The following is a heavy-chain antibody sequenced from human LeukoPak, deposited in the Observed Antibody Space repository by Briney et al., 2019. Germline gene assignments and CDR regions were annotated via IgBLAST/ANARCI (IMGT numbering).Heavy chain of an antibody. D-gene: IGHD2-15*01. J-gene: IGHJ3*02. Sequence: KPSGTLSLTCAVSGGSISSSNWWSWVRQPPGKGLEWIGEIYHSGSTNYNPSLKSRVTISVDKSKNQFSLKLSSVTAADTAVYYFARTGAYCSGVSCAQETFEMWGKGKMVTVSS. CDR1: GGSISSSNW. CDR2: IYHSGST. V-gene: IGHV4-4*02. CDR3: ARTGAYCSGVSCAQETFEM.